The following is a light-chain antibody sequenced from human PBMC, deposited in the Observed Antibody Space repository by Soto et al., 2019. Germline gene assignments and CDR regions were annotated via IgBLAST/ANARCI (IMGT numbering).Light chain of an antibody. CDR2: GAS. Sequence: EIVMTQSPDTLSVSPGERATLSCRASQSVSSNLVWYQQKPGQAPRLLIYGASTRATGIPARFSGSGSGTEFTLTISSLQSEDFAVYYCQQYNKWPSWTFGQGTKVEIK. J-gene: IGKJ1*01. CDR1: QSVSSN. V-gene: IGKV3-15*01. CDR3: QQYNKWPSWT.